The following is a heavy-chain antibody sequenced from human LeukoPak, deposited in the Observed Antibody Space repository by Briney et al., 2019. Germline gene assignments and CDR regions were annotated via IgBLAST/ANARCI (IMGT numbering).Heavy chain of an antibody. Sequence: GGSLRLSCAASGFTFSSYWMSWVRQAPGKGLEWVANIKQDGSEKYYVDSVKGRFTISRDNAKNSLYLQMNSLRAEDTAVYYCARDKTTVTTRGLVYYYYYYVDVWGKGTTVTVSS. V-gene: IGHV3-7*01. J-gene: IGHJ6*03. CDR1: GFTFSSYW. D-gene: IGHD4-17*01. CDR3: ARDKTTVTTRGLVYYYYYYVDV. CDR2: IKQDGSEK.